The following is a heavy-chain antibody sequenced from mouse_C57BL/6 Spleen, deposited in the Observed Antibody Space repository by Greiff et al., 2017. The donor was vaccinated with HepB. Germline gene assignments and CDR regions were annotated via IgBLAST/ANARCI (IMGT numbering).Heavy chain of an antibody. CDR3: AGYIGLTGYFDY. J-gene: IGHJ2*01. CDR1: GYSITSDY. D-gene: IGHD4-1*01. CDR2: ISYSGST. V-gene: IGHV3-8*01. Sequence: DVKLVESGPGLAKPSQTLSLTCSVTGYSITSDYWNWIRKFPGNKLEYMGYISYSGSTYYNPSLKSRISITRDTSKNQYYLQLNSVTTEDTATYYCAGYIGLTGYFDYWGQGTTLTVSS.